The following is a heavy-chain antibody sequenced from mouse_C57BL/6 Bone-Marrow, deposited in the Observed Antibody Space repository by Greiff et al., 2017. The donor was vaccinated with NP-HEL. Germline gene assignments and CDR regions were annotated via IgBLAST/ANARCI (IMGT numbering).Heavy chain of an antibody. Sequence: VQLQQSGAELVRPGASVTLSCKASGYTFTDYEMHWVKQTPVHGLEWIGAIDPETGGTAYNQKFKGKAILTADKSSSTAYMELRSLTSEDSAVYYCTRSYSSGGAWFAYWGQGTLVTVSA. CDR3: TRSYSSGGAWFAY. V-gene: IGHV1-15*01. J-gene: IGHJ3*01. CDR2: IDPETGGT. D-gene: IGHD2-12*01. CDR1: GYTFTDYE.